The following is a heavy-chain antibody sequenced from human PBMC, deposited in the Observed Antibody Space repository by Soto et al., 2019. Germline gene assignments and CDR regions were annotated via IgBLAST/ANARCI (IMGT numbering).Heavy chain of an antibody. Sequence: EVQLVESGGGLVQPGGSLRLSCSASGFTFSSYAMHWVRQAPGKGLEYVSAISSNGGSTYYADSVKGRFTISRDNSKNTLYLQMSSLRAEDTAVYYCVKWDDYYGSGSSLREDVWGQGTTVTVSS. J-gene: IGHJ6*02. CDR1: GFTFSSYA. CDR2: ISSNGGST. D-gene: IGHD3-10*01. CDR3: VKWDDYYGSGSSLREDV. V-gene: IGHV3-64D*06.